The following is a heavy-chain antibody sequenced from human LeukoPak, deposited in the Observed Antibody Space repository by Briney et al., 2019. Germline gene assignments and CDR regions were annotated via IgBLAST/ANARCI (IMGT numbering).Heavy chain of an antibody. Sequence: VASVKVSCKASGYTFTGYYMHWVRQAPGQGLEWMGWINPNSGGTNYAQKFQGRVTMTRGTSISTAYMELSRLRSDDTAVYYCARDQETIFGVAVLSLFDYWGQGTLVTVSS. V-gene: IGHV1-2*02. CDR1: GYTFTGYY. CDR2: INPNSGGT. CDR3: ARDQETIFGVAVLSLFDY. D-gene: IGHD3-3*01. J-gene: IGHJ4*02.